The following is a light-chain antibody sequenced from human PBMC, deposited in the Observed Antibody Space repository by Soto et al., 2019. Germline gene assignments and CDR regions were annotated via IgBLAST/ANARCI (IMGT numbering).Light chain of an antibody. J-gene: IGKJ4*01. CDR3: RQSYGSPLT. CDR2: AAS. V-gene: IGKV1-39*01. CDR1: QSISNY. Sequence: DLEMTQSPSSLSAFVGDRVTITCRASQSISNYLNWYQHKPGKVPKLLIYAASSLQSGVPTRFSGSGAGTDFTLTINSLQPEDFATYYCRQSYGSPLTFGGGTKMEIK.